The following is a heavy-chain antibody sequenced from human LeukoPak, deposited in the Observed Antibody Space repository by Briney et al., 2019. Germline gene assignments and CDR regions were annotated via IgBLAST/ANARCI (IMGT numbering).Heavy chain of an antibody. J-gene: IGHJ4*02. V-gene: IGHV1-8*01. D-gene: IGHD3-10*01. CDR2: MNPNSGNT. Sequence: ASVKVSCKASGYTSTSYDINWVRQATGQGREWMGWMNPNSGNTGYAQKFQGRVTMTRNTSISTAYMELSSLRSEDTAVYYCARDVASARRYYGSGSYYSSWGQGTLVTVSS. CDR3: ARDVASARRYYGSGSYYSS. CDR1: GYTSTSYD.